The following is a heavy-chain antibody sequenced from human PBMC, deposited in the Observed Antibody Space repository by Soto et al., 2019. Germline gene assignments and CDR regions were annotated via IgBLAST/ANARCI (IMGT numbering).Heavy chain of an antibody. CDR2: IKSKTDGGTT. Sequence: SVSNAWMNWVRQAPGKGLEWVGRIKSKTDGGTTDYAAPVKGRFTISRDDSKNTLYLQMNSLKTEYTAVYYCKVDSSGWYQWFDPWGQGTLVTVSS. CDR3: KVDSSGWYQWFDP. J-gene: IGHJ5*02. D-gene: IGHD6-19*01. CDR1: SVSNAW. V-gene: IGHV3-15*07.